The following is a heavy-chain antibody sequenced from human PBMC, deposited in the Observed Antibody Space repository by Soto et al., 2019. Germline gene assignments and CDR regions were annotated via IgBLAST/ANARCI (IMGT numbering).Heavy chain of an antibody. CDR2: IYYSGST. Sequence: SETLSLTCTVSGGSISSSSYYWGWIRQPPGKGLEWIGSIYYSGSTYYNPSLKSRVTISVDTSKNQFSLKLSSVTAADTAVYYCARKDLVYYYYGMDVWGQGTTVTVSS. D-gene: IGHD2-15*01. CDR1: GGSISSSSYY. J-gene: IGHJ6*02. CDR3: ARKDLVYYYYGMDV. V-gene: IGHV4-39*01.